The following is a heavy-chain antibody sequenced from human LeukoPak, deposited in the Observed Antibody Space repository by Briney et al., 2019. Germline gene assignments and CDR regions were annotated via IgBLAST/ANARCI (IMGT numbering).Heavy chain of an antibody. J-gene: IGHJ6*03. CDR1: GFTFDDYG. CDR3: ARRESTYQNYYYFYYMDV. V-gene: IGHV3-20*04. CDR2: INWSGDST. Sequence: GGSLRLSCAASGFTFDDYGMSWVRQAPGKGLEWVSDINWSGDSTGYADSVKGRLTISRDNARNSLYLQMNSLRAEDTALYYCARRESTYQNYYYFYYMDVWGKGTTVTVSS.